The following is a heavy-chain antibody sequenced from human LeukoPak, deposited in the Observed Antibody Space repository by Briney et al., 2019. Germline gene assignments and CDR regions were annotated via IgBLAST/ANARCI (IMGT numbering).Heavy chain of an antibody. D-gene: IGHD2-2*01. CDR3: ARSYCSSTSCYWVPFDY. Sequence: GASVKVSCKASGYTFTGYGINWVRQAPGQGPEWMGWINAYNGNTNYAQKLQGRVTMTTDTSTSTAYMELRSLRSDDTAVYYCARSYCSSTSCYWVPFDYWGQGTLVTVSS. CDR1: GYTFTGYG. V-gene: IGHV1-18*01. J-gene: IGHJ4*02. CDR2: INAYNGNT.